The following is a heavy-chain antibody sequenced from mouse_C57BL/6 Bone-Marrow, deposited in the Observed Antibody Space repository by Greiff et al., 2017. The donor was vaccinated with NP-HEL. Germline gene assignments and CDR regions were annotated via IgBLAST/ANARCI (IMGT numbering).Heavy chain of an antibody. Sequence: VRLQQSGAELVRPGTSVKLSCKASGYTFTSYWMHWVKQRPGQGLEWIGVIDPSDSYTNYNQKFKGKATLTVDTSSSTAYMQLSSLTSEDSAVYYCARLRLVYYAMDYWGQGTSVTVSS. V-gene: IGHV1-59*01. CDR1: GYTFTSYW. J-gene: IGHJ4*01. CDR2: IDPSDSYT. CDR3: ARLRLVYYAMDY. D-gene: IGHD3-2*02.